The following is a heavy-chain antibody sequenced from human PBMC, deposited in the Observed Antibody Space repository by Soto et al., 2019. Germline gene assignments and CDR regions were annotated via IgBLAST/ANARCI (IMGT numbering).Heavy chain of an antibody. CDR2: ISYDGSNK. CDR3: ARDFTVEMATT. Sequence: GGSLRLSCAASGFTFSSYAMHWVRQAPGKGLEWVAVISYDGSNKYYADSVKGRFTISRDNSKNTLYLQMNSLRAEDTAVYYCARDFTVEMATTWGQGTLVTVSS. V-gene: IGHV3-30-3*01. J-gene: IGHJ5*02. D-gene: IGHD5-12*01. CDR1: GFTFSSYA.